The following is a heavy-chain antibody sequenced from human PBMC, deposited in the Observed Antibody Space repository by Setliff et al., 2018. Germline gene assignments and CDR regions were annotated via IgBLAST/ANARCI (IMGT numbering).Heavy chain of an antibody. J-gene: IGHJ4*02. V-gene: IGHV1-18*04. CDR1: GYSFTSHY. D-gene: IGHD2-8*01. Sequence: ASVKVSCKTSGYSFTSHYMHWVRQAPGQGLEWMGWISAYTGNTNYAQKLQGRVTMTTDTSTSTAYMELRSLRSDDTAVYYCSRLVRYCTTTTCQSVPGAEVWGQGTLVTVSS. CDR3: SRLVRYCTTTTCQSVPGAEV. CDR2: ISAYTGNT.